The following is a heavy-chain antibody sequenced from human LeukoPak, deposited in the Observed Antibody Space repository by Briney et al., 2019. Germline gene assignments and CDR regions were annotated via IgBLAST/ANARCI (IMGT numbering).Heavy chain of an antibody. CDR1: GGTFSCNT. V-gene: IGHV1-69*02. D-gene: IGHD3-22*01. CDR3: ARGIGGSGYLEYFQH. Sequence: GSSVTVTCKASGGTFSCNTISWVRQPPGQGLEWMGRIIPILGIGNNAQKFQGRVTITADKSTSTAYMELSSLRSEDTAVYYCARGIGGSGYLEYFQHWGQGTLVTVSS. J-gene: IGHJ1*01. CDR2: IIPILGIG.